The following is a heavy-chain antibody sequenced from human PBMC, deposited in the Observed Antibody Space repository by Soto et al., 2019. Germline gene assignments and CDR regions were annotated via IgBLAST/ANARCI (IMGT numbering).Heavy chain of an antibody. Sequence: GASVKVSCKASGYTFTRYNMNWVRQAPGQRLEWMGWINPDNGNTKSSQKFQDRVIITRDTSASTAYMDLSSLRSEDTAVYYCARGIATGQLDPWGQGTLVTVSS. CDR1: GYTFTRYN. V-gene: IGHV1-3*01. CDR2: INPDNGNT. D-gene: IGHD2-15*01. J-gene: IGHJ5*02. CDR3: ARGIATGQLDP.